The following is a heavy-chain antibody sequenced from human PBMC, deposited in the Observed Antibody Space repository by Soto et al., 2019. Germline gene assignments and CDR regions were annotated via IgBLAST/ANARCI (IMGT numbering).Heavy chain of an antibody. CDR1: GFTFSTYG. Sequence: QVQLVESGGGVVQRGRSLRLSCAASGFTFSTYGMHWVRQAPGKGLEWVGVISNDGSNKYYTDSVKGRFTISRDNSQNTLFLQMNSLRAEDTAVYYCAKLPYGDYAEFDYWGQGTLVTVSS. V-gene: IGHV3-30*18. D-gene: IGHD4-17*01. CDR3: AKLPYGDYAEFDY. CDR2: ISNDGSNK. J-gene: IGHJ4*02.